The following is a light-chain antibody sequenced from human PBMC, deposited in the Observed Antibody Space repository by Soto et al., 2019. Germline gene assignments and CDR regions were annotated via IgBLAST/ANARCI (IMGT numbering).Light chain of an antibody. V-gene: IGKV1-5*01. J-gene: IGKJ1*01. CDR1: QSISNW. CDR2: HAS. Sequence: DIQMTQSPSTLPASVGDRVTITCRASQSISNWLAWYQQKPGTAPKLLIYHASNLQSGVPPRFSGSGSGTDFTLAISSLQPEDSATYYCQHYNSYSEAFGQGTKVDIK. CDR3: QHYNSYSEA.